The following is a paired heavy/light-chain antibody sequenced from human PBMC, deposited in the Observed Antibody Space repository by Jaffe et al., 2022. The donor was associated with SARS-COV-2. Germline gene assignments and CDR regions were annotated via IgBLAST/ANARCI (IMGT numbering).Light chain of an antibody. CDR1: QTVSRSY. CDR3: YQYGSLPYT. CDR2: GAS. J-gene: IGKJ2*01. Sequence: ETVLTQSPGTLSLSPGERATLSCRASQTVSRSYLVWYQQKPGQAPRLLIYGASSRATGIPDRFSGSGSGTDFTLTISRLEPEDFAVYYCYQYGSLPYTFGQGTKLEIK. V-gene: IGKV3-20*01.
Heavy chain of an antibody. J-gene: IGHJ4*02. CDR1: GFTFSNYA. CDR3: VGQINTGY. D-gene: IGHD4-17*01. V-gene: IGHV3-30*03. Sequence: QVQLVESGGGVVQPGRSLRLSCAASGFTFSNYAMHWVRQAPGKGLEWVAVISSDGGREEYADSVKGRFTISRDGSRDTLSLQMNSLRAEDTALYYCVGQINTGYWGQGTLVTVSS. CDR2: ISSDGGRE.